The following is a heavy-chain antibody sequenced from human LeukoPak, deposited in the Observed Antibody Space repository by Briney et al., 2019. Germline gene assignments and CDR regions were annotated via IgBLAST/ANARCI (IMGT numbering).Heavy chain of an antibody. CDR3: ARVFSSSWYSRFDP. J-gene: IGHJ5*02. CDR1: GGSFSGYY. Sequence: SETLSLTCAVYGGSFSGYYWSWLRQPPGKGLEWIGEIDHSGSTNYNPSLKSRVTISVDTSKNQFSLKLSSVTAADTAVYYCARVFSSSWYSRFDPWGQGTLVTVSS. CDR2: IDHSGST. D-gene: IGHD6-13*01. V-gene: IGHV4-34*01.